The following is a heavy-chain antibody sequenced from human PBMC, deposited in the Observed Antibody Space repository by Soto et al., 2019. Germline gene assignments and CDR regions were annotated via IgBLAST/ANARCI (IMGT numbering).Heavy chain of an antibody. D-gene: IGHD3-10*01. Sequence: PSETLSLTCTVSGGSVSSGSYYWSWIRQPPGKGLEWIGYIYYSGSTNYNPSLKSRVTISVDTSKNQFSLKLSPVTAADTAVYCCAREGIIWFGEYWFDTWGQGTLVTVSS. CDR2: IYYSGST. J-gene: IGHJ5*02. CDR1: GGSVSSGSYY. V-gene: IGHV4-61*01. CDR3: AREGIIWFGEYWFDT.